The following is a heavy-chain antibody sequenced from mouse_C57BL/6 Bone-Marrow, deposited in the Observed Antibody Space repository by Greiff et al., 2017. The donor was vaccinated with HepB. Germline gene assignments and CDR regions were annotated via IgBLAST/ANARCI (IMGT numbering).Heavy chain of an antibody. Sequence: QVQLQQPGAELVKPGASVKLSCKASGYTFTSYWMHWVKQRPGRGLEWIGRIDPNSGGTKYNEKFKSKATLTVDKPSSTAYMQLSSLTSEDSAVYYCARRSAMITTSPYYAMDYWGQGTSVTVSS. CDR2: IDPNSGGT. CDR1: GYTFTSYW. D-gene: IGHD2-4*01. V-gene: IGHV1-72*01. CDR3: ARRSAMITTSPYYAMDY. J-gene: IGHJ4*01.